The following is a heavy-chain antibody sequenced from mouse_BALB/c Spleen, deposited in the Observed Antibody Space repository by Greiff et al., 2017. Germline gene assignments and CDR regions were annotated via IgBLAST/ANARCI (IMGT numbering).Heavy chain of an antibody. V-gene: IGHV1-9*01. CDR3: ARADRDDRGVYAMGN. J-gene: IGHJ4*01. CDR1: GYTFSSYW. D-gene: IGHD2-14*01. CDR2: ILPGSGST. Sequence: QVQLQQSGAELMKPGASVKISCKATGYTFSSYWIEWVKQRPGHGLEWIGEILPGSGSTNYNEKFKGKATFTADTSSNTAYMQLSSLTSEDSAVYYCARADRDDRGVYAMGNWGQGTSVTVSS.